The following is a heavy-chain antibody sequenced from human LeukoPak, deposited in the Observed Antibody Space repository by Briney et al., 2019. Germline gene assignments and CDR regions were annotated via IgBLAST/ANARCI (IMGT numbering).Heavy chain of an antibody. D-gene: IGHD1-26*01. Sequence: SGTLSLTCAVSGGSISSNNWWGWVRQPPGKGLEWIGEIYHSGSPNYNPSLKSRVTISVDKSRNHFSMNLSSVTAADTAVYYCARWELQTDGGFDYWGQGTLVTVSS. CDR1: GGSISSNNW. CDR2: IYHSGSP. J-gene: IGHJ4*02. CDR3: ARWELQTDGGFDY. V-gene: IGHV4-4*02.